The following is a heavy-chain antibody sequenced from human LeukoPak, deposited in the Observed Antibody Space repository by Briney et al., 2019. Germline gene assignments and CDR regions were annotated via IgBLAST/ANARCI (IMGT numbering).Heavy chain of an antibody. Sequence: GGSLRLSCAASGFTFSSYSMNWVRQAPGKGLEWVSSIGSSSSYIYYADSVKGRFTIFRDNAKNSLYLQMNSLRAEDTAVYYCARTQNFDYWGQGTLVTVSS. CDR3: ARTQNFDY. V-gene: IGHV3-21*01. CDR1: GFTFSSYS. CDR2: IGSSSSYI. J-gene: IGHJ4*02.